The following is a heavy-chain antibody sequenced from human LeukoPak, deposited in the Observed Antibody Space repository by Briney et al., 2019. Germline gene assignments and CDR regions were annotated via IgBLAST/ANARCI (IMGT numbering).Heavy chain of an antibody. CDR2: ISGSVGST. V-gene: IGHV3-48*03. CDR3: ARFSSTTDY. J-gene: IGHJ4*02. D-gene: IGHD5/OR15-5a*01. Sequence: GGSLRLSCAASGFTFSSYEMNWVRQAPGKGLEWVSSISGSVGSTFYADSVKGRFTISRDNAKNSLYLQMNSLRAEDTAVYYCARFSSTTDYWGQGTLVTVSS. CDR1: GFTFSSYE.